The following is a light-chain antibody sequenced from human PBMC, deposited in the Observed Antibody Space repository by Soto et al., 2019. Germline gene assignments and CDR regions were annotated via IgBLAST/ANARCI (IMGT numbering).Light chain of an antibody. V-gene: IGKV4-1*01. J-gene: IGKJ2*01. CDR2: WAS. CDR3: QQYESTPPT. Sequence: DIVMTKSPASLAVSLGERATINCKSSQSVLYSSNNKNYLAWYQQRPGQPPKLLIYWASTRESGVPDRFSGSGSGTDFTLTITSLQAEDVAVYYCQQYESTPPTFGQGTKLEIK. CDR1: QSVLYSSNNKNY.